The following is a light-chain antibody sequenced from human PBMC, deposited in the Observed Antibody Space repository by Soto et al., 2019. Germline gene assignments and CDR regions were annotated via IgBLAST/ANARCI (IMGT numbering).Light chain of an antibody. V-gene: IGLV2-14*03. CDR2: DVS. CDR3: SSYGSPTRV. CDR1: SSDVGGYNY. Sequence: QSVLTQPASVSGSPGQSITISCTGTSSDVGGYNYVSWYQQHTGKAPKLMIYDVSNRPSGVSNRFSGSKSGNTASLTIFGLQADDAADYYCSSYGSPTRVFGGGTKVTVL. J-gene: IGLJ3*02.